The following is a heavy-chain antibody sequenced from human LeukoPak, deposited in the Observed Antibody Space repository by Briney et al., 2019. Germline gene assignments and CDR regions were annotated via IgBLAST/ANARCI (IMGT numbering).Heavy chain of an antibody. Sequence: PSETLSLTCAVYGGSFSGYYWSWIRQPPGKGLEWIGEINHSGSTNYNPSLKSRVTISVDTSKNQFSLKLSSVTAADTAVYYCAGVSGDGCPRSTSCTDWFDPWGQGTLVTVSS. V-gene: IGHV4-34*01. CDR3: AGVSGDGCPRSTSCTDWFDP. CDR2: INHSGST. CDR1: GGSFSGYY. J-gene: IGHJ5*02. D-gene: IGHD2-2*01.